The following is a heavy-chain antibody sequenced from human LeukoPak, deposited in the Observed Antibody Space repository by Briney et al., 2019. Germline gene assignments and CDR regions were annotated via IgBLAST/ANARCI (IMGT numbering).Heavy chain of an antibody. CDR2: ISGSGGST. D-gene: IGHD3-22*01. CDR3: AKDSGVTMIVEVSDAFDI. Sequence: PGGSLRLSCATSGFIFSTYALSWVRQAPGKGLEWASSISGSGGSTYYADSVKGRFTISRDNSKNTLYLQMNSLRAEDTAVYYCAKDSGVTMIVEVSDAFDIWGQGTMVTVSS. V-gene: IGHV3-23*01. CDR1: GFIFSTYA. J-gene: IGHJ3*02.